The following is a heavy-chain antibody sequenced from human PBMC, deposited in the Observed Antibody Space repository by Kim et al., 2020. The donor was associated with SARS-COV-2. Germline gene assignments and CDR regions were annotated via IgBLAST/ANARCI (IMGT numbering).Heavy chain of an antibody. CDR1: GGSISSSSYY. J-gene: IGHJ3*02. V-gene: IGHV4-39*01. CDR3: ARQDAVAGPWAFDI. CDR2: IYYSGST. D-gene: IGHD6-19*01. Sequence: SETLSLTCTVSGGSISSSSYYWGWIRQPPGKGLEWIGSIYYSGSTYYNPSLKSRVTISVDTSKNQFSLKLSSVTAADTAVYYCARQDAVAGPWAFDIWGQGTMVTVSS.